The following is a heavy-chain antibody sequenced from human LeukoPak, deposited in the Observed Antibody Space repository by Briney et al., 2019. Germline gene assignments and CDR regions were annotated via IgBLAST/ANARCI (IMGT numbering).Heavy chain of an antibody. CDR1: GYTFTSYY. D-gene: IGHD3-22*01. V-gene: IGHV1-46*01. CDR3: ARDLVRGGDSSGTPNDY. CDR2: INPSGGST. Sequence: ASVKVSCKASGYTFTSYYMHWVRQAPGQGLEWMGIINPSGGSTSYAQKFQGRVTMTRDTSTSTVYMELSSLRSEDTAAYYCARDLVRGGDSSGTPNDYWGQGTLVTVSS. J-gene: IGHJ4*02.